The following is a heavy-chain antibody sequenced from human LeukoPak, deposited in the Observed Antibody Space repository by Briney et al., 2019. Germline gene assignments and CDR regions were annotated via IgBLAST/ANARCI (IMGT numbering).Heavy chain of an antibody. J-gene: IGHJ4*02. V-gene: IGHV3-23*01. Sequence: PGGSLRLSCAASGFTFSSYAMSWVRQAPRKGLEWVSAISGSGGSTYYADSVKGRFTISRDNSKNTLYLQMNSLRAEDTAVYYCAKDLASRSSSWRGFDYWGQGTLVTVSS. D-gene: IGHD6-13*01. CDR3: AKDLASRSSSWRGFDY. CDR2: ISGSGGST. CDR1: GFTFSSYA.